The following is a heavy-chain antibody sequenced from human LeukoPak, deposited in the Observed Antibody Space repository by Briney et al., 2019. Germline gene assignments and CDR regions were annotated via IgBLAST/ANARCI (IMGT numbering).Heavy chain of an antibody. CDR2: IIPMFGTA. D-gene: IGHD2-15*01. J-gene: IGHJ4*02. Sequence: SVSVSCKASGGTFSSSAISWVRQAPGQGLEWMGGIIPMFGTANYAQKFQGRVTITTDESTSTAYMELSSLRSEDTAVYYCAIWDVEGTPTFDYWGQGTLVTVSS. CDR1: GGTFSSSA. CDR3: AIWDVEGTPTFDY. V-gene: IGHV1-69*05.